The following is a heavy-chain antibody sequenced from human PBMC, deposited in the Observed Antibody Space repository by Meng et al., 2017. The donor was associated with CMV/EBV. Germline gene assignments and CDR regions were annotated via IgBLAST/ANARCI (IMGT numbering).Heavy chain of an antibody. Sequence: ASVKVSCKASGYTFINYYMHWVRQAPGQGLEWMSIINPSGGSPTYSQKLQGRLKMTRDASTSTVYMELTSLISEDTAVYYCARDRRGREVDTAVLDVWGQGTTVTVSS. CDR1: GYTFINYY. J-gene: IGHJ6*02. CDR3: ARDRRGREVDTAVLDV. V-gene: IGHV1-46*04. CDR2: INPSGGSP. D-gene: IGHD4-23*01.